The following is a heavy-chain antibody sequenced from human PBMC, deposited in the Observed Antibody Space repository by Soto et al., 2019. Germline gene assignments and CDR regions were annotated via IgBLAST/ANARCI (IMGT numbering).Heavy chain of an antibody. J-gene: IGHJ4*02. CDR2: IYYSGST. Sequence: QVQLQESGPGLVKPSQTLSLTCTVSGGSISSGDYYWSWIRQPPGKGLEWIGYIYYSGSTYYNPSLKSRVTISVDTSKNQFSLRLSSVTAADTAVYYCASTFFGLPGYFDYWGQGTLVTVSS. D-gene: IGHD3-10*02. CDR1: GGSISSGDYY. V-gene: IGHV4-30-4*01. CDR3: ASTFFGLPGYFDY.